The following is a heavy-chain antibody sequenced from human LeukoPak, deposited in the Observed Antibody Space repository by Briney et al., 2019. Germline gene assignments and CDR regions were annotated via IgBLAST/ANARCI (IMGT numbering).Heavy chain of an antibody. CDR3: ARDIEYSSDVDY. CDR1: GFTVSSNH. D-gene: IGHD5-18*01. J-gene: IGHJ4*02. Sequence: GGSLRLSCAASGFTVSSNHMNWVRQAPGKGLEWVANIKQDGSEKYYVDSVKGRFTISRDNAKNSLHLQMNSLRAEDTAVYYCARDIEYSSDVDYWGQGTLVTVSS. CDR2: IKQDGSEK. V-gene: IGHV3-7*04.